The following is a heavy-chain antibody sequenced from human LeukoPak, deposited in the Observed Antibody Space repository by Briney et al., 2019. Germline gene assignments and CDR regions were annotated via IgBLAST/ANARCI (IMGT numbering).Heavy chain of an antibody. V-gene: IGHV3-30-3*01. Sequence: PGRSLRLSCAASGFTFSIYAMHGVRQAPGKGLEWVAVISYDGSNKYYADSVKGRFTISRDNSKNTLYLQMNSLSAEDTAVYYCARSGGRITILGAVFDYRGQGTLVTVSS. CDR3: ARSGGRITILGAVFDY. CDR2: ISYDGSNK. J-gene: IGHJ4*02. CDR1: GFTFSIYA. D-gene: IGHD3-3*01.